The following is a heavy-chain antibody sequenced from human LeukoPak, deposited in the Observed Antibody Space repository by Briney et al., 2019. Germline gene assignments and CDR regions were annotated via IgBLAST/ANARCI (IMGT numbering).Heavy chain of an antibody. CDR2: ISSSGNTI. J-gene: IGHJ4*02. Sequence: GGSLRLSCVASGFTFSDYYMNWIRQAPGKGLEWVSYISSSGNTIHYADSVKGRFTISRDNAENSLYLQMNSLRAEDTAVYYCARDDHRVTTVVTTVNDYWGQGTLVTVSS. CDR1: GFTFSDYY. V-gene: IGHV3-11*04. CDR3: ARDDHRVTTVVTTVNDY. D-gene: IGHD5-18*01.